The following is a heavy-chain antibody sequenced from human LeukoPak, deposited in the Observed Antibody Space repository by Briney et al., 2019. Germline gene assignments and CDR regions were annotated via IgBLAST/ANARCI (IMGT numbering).Heavy chain of an antibody. J-gene: IGHJ1*01. V-gene: IGHV3-33*06. D-gene: IGHD2-21*01. CDR3: AKDLVGGNWFGYFQH. Sequence: GGSLRLSCAASGFTFSSYGMHWVRQAPGKGREWVSVIWYDGSNKYYADSVKGRFTISRDNSKNTLYLQMNSLRAEDTAVYYCAKDLVGGNWFGYFQHWGQGSLVTVSS. CDR2: IWYDGSNK. CDR1: GFTFSSYG.